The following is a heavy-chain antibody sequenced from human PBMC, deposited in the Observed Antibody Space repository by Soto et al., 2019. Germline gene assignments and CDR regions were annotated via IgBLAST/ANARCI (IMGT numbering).Heavy chain of an antibody. CDR1: GFTFSSYA. CDR2: ISGSGCST. CDR3: AKIRIELIGVVPAIDY. J-gene: IGHJ4*02. D-gene: IGHD2-21*02. Sequence: GGSLRLSCAASGFTFSSYAMSWVRQAPGKGLEWVSAISGSGCSTYYADSVKGRFTISRDNSKNTLYLQMNSLRAEDTEVYSFAKIRIELIGVVPAIDYWGQGTLVTVSS. V-gene: IGHV3-23*01.